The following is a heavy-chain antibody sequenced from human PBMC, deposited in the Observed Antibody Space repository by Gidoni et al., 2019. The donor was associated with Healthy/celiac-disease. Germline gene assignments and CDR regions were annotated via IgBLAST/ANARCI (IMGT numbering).Heavy chain of an antibody. CDR3: ASGRDGYDSWTFDI. Sequence: QVQLQESGPGLVKPSETLSLTCTASGGSISSYYWSWIRQPPGKGLEWIGYIYYSGSTNYNPSLKSRVTISVDTSKNQFSLKLSSGTAADTAVYYCASGRDGYDSWTFDIWGQGTMVTVSS. V-gene: IGHV4-59*01. D-gene: IGHD5-12*01. CDR1: GGSISSYY. J-gene: IGHJ3*02. CDR2: IYYSGST.